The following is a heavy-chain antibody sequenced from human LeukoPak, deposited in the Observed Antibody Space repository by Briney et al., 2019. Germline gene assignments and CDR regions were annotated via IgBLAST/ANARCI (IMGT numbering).Heavy chain of an antibody. V-gene: IGHV1-8*01. CDR3: ARGYYYDSSGYLDY. Sequence: ASVKVSCKASGYTFTSYDINWVRQATGQGLEWMGWMNPNSGNTGYAQKFQGRVTMTRNTSISTAYMELSSLRSDDTAVYYCARGYYYDSSGYLDYWGQGTLVTVSS. D-gene: IGHD3-22*01. CDR2: MNPNSGNT. J-gene: IGHJ4*02. CDR1: GYTFTSYD.